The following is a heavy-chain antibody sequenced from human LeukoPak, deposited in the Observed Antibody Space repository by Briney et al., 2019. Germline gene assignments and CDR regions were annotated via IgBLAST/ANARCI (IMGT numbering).Heavy chain of an antibody. Sequence: ASVKVSCKVSGYTLTELSMHWVRQAPGKELEWMGGFDPEDGETIYAQKFQGRVTMTEDTSTDTAYMELSSLRSEDTAVYYCATLVRGVKYYYYGMDVWGQGTTVTVSS. CDR3: ATLVRGVKYYYYGMDV. J-gene: IGHJ6*02. V-gene: IGHV1-24*01. D-gene: IGHD3-10*01. CDR2: FDPEDGET. CDR1: GYTLTELS.